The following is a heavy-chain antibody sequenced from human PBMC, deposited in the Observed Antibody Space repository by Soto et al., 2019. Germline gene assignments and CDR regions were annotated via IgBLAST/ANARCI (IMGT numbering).Heavy chain of an antibody. D-gene: IGHD3-9*01. CDR2: ISAYTGNT. V-gene: IGHV1-18*01. J-gene: IGHJ6*02. Sequence: ASVKVSCKASGYTFTSYGISWVRQAPGQGLEWMGWISAYTGNTHYAQKLQGRVTMTTDTSTSTAYMELRSLRSDDTAVYYCARWQDNSVTGYYSKPSYAMDVWGQGTTVTVSS. CDR1: GYTFTSYG. CDR3: ARWQDNSVTGYYSKPSYAMDV.